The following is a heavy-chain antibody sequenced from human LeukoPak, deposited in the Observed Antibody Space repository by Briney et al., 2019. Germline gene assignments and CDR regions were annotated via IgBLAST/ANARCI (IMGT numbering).Heavy chain of an antibody. D-gene: IGHD4-11*01. V-gene: IGHV3-48*01. Sequence: GGSLRLSCAASGFTFSSYSMNWVRQAPGKGLEWVSYISSSSSTIYYADSVKGRFTISRDNAKNSLYLQMNSLRAEDTAVYYCARGRLHQYFDYWGQGTLVTVSS. CDR2: ISSSSSTI. CDR3: ARGRLHQYFDY. J-gene: IGHJ4*02. CDR1: GFTFSSYS.